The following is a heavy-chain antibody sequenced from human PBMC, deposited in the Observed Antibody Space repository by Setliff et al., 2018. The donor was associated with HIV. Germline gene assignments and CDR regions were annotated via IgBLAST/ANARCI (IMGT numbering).Heavy chain of an antibody. J-gene: IGHJ3*02. V-gene: IGHV4-30-4*08. CDR1: DASITADTFY. CDR3: ARVGQQQLVLSDAFDI. Sequence: SETLSLTYTVSDASITADTFYWNWLRQPPGKGPEWIGYIHNSGTTHYNPAFESRLIISLDMSNNRFSLNLASVTAADTAVYYCARVGQQQLVLSDAFDIWGQGTMVTVSS. CDR2: IHNSGTT. D-gene: IGHD6-13*01.